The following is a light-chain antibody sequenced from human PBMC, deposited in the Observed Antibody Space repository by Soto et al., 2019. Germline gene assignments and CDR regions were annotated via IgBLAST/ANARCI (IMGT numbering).Light chain of an antibody. V-gene: IGKV1-5*03. J-gene: IGKJ1*01. CDR3: QHYNSYSEA. CDR1: QTISSW. Sequence: DIQMTQYPSTLSVYVEGIDPVACRASQTISSWLAWYQQKPGKAPKLLIYKASTLKSGVPSRFSGSGSATEFTLTISSLQHDDFATYYCQHYNSYSEAFGQGTKVDI. CDR2: KAS.